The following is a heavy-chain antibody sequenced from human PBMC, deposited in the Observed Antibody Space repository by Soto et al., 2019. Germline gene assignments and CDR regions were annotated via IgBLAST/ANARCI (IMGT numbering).Heavy chain of an antibody. Sequence: PSETLSLTCAVSGGSISSSNWWSWVRQPPGKGLEWIGEIYHSGSTNYNPSLKSRVTISVDKSKNQFSLKLSSVTAADTAVYYCAIISIAAAGQFDYCGQGTLVTVSS. V-gene: IGHV4-4*02. CDR1: GGSISSSNW. CDR3: AIISIAAAGQFDY. CDR2: IYHSGST. J-gene: IGHJ4*02. D-gene: IGHD6-13*01.